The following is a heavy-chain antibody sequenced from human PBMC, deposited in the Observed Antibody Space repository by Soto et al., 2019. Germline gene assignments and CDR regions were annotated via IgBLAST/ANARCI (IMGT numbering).Heavy chain of an antibody. V-gene: IGHV3-23*01. Sequence: GGSLRLSCAASGFTFSSYVMSWVRQTPGKRLEWVSGINGSGDTTYYADSVKGRFTITRDNSKNTLYPQMNSLRADDTAVYYCAKDYGSGWSVDYWGQGALVTVSS. CDR2: INGSGDTT. CDR1: GFTFSSYV. J-gene: IGHJ4*02. D-gene: IGHD6-19*01. CDR3: AKDYGSGWSVDY.